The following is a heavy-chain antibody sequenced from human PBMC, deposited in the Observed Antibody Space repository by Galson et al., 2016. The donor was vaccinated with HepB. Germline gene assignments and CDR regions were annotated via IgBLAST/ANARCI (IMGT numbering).Heavy chain of an antibody. CDR3: VRDPYHGGMDV. CDR2: IWYDGNYK. Sequence: SLRLSCAASGFTFSSYGMHWVRQAPGKGLEWVALIWYDGNYKFYGDSVKGRFTISRDNSMNRLYLQMNSLRAEDTAVYYCVRDPYHGGMDVWGKGTTVTVSS. V-gene: IGHV3-33*01. D-gene: IGHD1-14*01. J-gene: IGHJ6*04. CDR1: GFTFSSYG.